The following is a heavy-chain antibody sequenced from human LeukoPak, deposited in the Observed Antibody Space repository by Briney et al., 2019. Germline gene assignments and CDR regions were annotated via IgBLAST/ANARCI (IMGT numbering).Heavy chain of an antibody. Sequence: ASVKVSCKASGYTFTSYGISWVRQAPGQGLEWMGWISAYNGNTNYAQKLQGRVTMTTDTSTSTAYMELRSLRSDDTAVYYCARDPGYDFWSGYYDYWGQGTLVTVSS. CDR1: GYTFTSYG. D-gene: IGHD3-3*01. CDR2: ISAYNGNT. J-gene: IGHJ4*02. V-gene: IGHV1-18*01. CDR3: ARDPGYDFWSGYYDY.